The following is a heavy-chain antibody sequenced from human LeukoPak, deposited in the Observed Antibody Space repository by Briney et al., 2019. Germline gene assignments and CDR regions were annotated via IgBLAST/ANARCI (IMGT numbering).Heavy chain of an antibody. J-gene: IGHJ4*02. Sequence: GGSLRLSCAASGFTFSSYWMHWVRHAPGKGLVWVSRINTDGSSTNYADSVKGRFTISRDNAKNTLYLQMNSLRAEDMAVYYCARQYYHDSSGYPFDYWGQGTLVTVSS. CDR3: ARQYYHDSSGYPFDY. CDR1: GFTFSSYW. D-gene: IGHD3-22*01. CDR2: INTDGSST. V-gene: IGHV3-74*01.